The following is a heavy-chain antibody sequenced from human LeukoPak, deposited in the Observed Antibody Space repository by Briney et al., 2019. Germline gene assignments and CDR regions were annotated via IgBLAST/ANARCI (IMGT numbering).Heavy chain of an antibody. CDR2: IIPIFGTA. CDR3: ARADLYSYGYGS. Sequence: SVKVYCKASGGTFSSYGISWVRQAPGQGLEWMGGIIPIFGTANYAQKFQGRVTITADKSTSTAYMELSSLRSEDTAVYYCARADLYSYGYGSWGQGTLVTVPS. CDR1: GGTFSSYG. D-gene: IGHD5-18*01. J-gene: IGHJ5*02. V-gene: IGHV1-69*06.